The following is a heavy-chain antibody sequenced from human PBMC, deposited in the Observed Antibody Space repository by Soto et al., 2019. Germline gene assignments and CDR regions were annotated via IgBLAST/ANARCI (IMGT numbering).Heavy chain of an antibody. CDR1: GGTFSSYA. J-gene: IGHJ3*02. V-gene: IGHV1-69*01. CDR3: AREGAVGSITGTYGGAFDI. CDR2: IIPIFGTA. D-gene: IGHD1-20*01. Sequence: QVQLVQSGAEVKKPGSSVKVSCKASGGTFSSYAISWVRQAPGQGLEWMGGIIPIFGTANYAQKFQGRVTITADESTSTAYMELSSLRSEDTAVYYCAREGAVGSITGTYGGAFDIWGQGTMVTVSS.